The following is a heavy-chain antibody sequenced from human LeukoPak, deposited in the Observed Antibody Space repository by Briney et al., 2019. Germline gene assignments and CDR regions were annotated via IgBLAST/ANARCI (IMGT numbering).Heavy chain of an antibody. D-gene: IGHD3-22*01. Sequence: TGGSLRLSCAASGFTFDDYAMHWVRQAPGKGLEWVSGISWNSGSIGYADSVKGRFTISRDNAKNSLYLQMNSLRAEDTALYYCAKPTHYDDAFDIWGQGTMVTVSS. V-gene: IGHV3-9*01. CDR1: GFTFDDYA. CDR3: AKPTHYDDAFDI. CDR2: ISWNSGSI. J-gene: IGHJ3*02.